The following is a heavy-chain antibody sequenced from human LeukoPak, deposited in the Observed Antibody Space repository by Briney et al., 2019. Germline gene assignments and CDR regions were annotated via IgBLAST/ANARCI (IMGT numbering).Heavy chain of an antibody. V-gene: IGHV1-18*01. CDR3: ARAMVRGVIPYNWFDP. CDR2: ISAYNGNT. J-gene: IGHJ5*02. D-gene: IGHD3-10*01. Sequence: ASVKVSCKASGYTFTSYGISWVRQAPGQGLEWMGWISAYNGNTNYAQKLQGRVTITRDTSASTAYMELSSLRSEDTAVYYCARAMVRGVIPYNWFDPWGQGTLVTVSS. CDR1: GYTFTSYG.